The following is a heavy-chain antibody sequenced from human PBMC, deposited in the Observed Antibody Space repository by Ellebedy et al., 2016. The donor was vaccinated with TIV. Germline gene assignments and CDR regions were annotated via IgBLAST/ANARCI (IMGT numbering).Heavy chain of an antibody. J-gene: IGHJ4*02. CDR2: IKQDGSEK. D-gene: IGHD1-20*01. Sequence: GGSLRLSCAASGFTFSSYWMSWVRQAPGKGLEWVANIKQDGSEKYYVDSVKGRFTISRDNSKNTLYLQMNSLRAEDTALYYCTRPGITTYFRHGWIEDWGQGTLVTVSS. CDR3: TRPGITTYFRHGWIED. CDR1: GFTFSSYW. V-gene: IGHV3-7*03.